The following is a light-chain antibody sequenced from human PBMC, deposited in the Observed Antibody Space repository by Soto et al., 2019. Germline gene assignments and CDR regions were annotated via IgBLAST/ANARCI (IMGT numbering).Light chain of an antibody. CDR1: QGIRSY. J-gene: IGKJ3*01. CDR3: QQLNTFPPFFT. CDR2: GAS. V-gene: IGKV1-9*01. Sequence: DIQLTQSPSFLSASVGDRVTITCRASQGIRSYLAWYQQRSGKAPELLIYGASTLRPGGASRFSGSGSGTEFTLTISSLQPEDCATYFCQQLNTFPPFFTFGPGTKVDIK.